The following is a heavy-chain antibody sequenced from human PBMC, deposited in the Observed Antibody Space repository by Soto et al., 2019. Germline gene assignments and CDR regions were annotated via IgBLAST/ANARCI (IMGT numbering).Heavy chain of an antibody. D-gene: IGHD4-17*01. CDR2: IYYSGST. CDR3: ARRSYYGDYGPFDY. V-gene: IGHV4-39*01. CDR1: GGSISSSSYY. J-gene: IGHJ4*02. Sequence: QLQLQESGPGLVKPSETLSLTCTVSGGSISSSSYYWGWIRQSPGKGLEWLGSIYYSGSTYYNPSLKRRVTISVDTSKNQFSLKLSSVTAADTAVYYCARRSYYGDYGPFDYWGQGTLVTVSS.